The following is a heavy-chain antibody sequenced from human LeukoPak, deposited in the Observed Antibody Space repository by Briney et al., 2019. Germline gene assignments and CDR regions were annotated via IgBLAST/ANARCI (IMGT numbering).Heavy chain of an antibody. V-gene: IGHV3-21*01. D-gene: IGHD3-22*01. Sequence: PGGSLRLSCAASGFSFSRSSMGWVRQAPGKGLERVSSITASSTYIYYADSVKGRFTISRDNVEKSASLQMNSLRAEDTAVYYCAREYYYDEDAGNYWGQGTLVTVSS. CDR2: ITASSTYI. J-gene: IGHJ4*02. CDR1: GFSFSRSS. CDR3: AREYYYDEDAGNY.